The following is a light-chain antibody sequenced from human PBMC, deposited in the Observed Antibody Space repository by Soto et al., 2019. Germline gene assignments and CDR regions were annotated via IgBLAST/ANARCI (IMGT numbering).Light chain of an antibody. CDR2: DDT. V-gene: IGLV3-21*02. CDR3: RVCQVWDGGSAVF. J-gene: IGLJ2*01. Sequence: SYELTQPPSVSVAPGQTARITCGGNNIGSKSVHWYQRKPGQAPVLVVHDDTDRPSGISERFSGSNSGNTATLTINRVEAGDEADYYCRVCQVWDGGSAVFFGGGTKVTVL. CDR1: NIGSKS.